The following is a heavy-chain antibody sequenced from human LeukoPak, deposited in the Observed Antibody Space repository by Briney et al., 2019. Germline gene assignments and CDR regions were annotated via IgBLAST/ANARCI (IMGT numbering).Heavy chain of an antibody. CDR2: IYHSGSP. J-gene: IGHJ4*02. V-gene: IGHV4-4*02. Sequence: PSGALSLTCAVSGGSISSNNWWGWVRQPPGKGLEWIGEIYHSGSPNYNPSLKSRVTISVDKSRNHFSLNLSSVTAADTAVYYCARVNINNWHSCDYWGQGTLVTVSS. CDR3: ARVNINNWHSCDY. CDR1: GGSISSNNW. D-gene: IGHD1-1*01.